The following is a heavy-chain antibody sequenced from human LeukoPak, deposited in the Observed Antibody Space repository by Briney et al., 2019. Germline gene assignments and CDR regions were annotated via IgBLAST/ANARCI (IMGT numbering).Heavy chain of an antibody. CDR2: IRSKAYGGTT. V-gene: IGHV3-49*03. CDR3: TRQGLAYYYDSSGYYPPGY. Sequence: PGGSLRLSCTASGFTFGDYAMSWFRQAPGKGVEWVGFIRSKAYGGTTEYAASVKGRFTISRDDSKSIAYLQMNSLKTEDTAVYYCTRQGLAYYYDSSGYYPPGYWGQGTLVTVSS. J-gene: IGHJ4*02. D-gene: IGHD3-22*01. CDR1: GFTFGDYA.